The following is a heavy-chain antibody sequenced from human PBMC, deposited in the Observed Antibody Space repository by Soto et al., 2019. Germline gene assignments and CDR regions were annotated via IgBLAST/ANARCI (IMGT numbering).Heavy chain of an antibody. J-gene: IGHJ3*02. V-gene: IGHV1-2*02. CDR1: GYPVTAYY. Sequence: QLHLVQSGAVVKKPGASVTVSCSASGYPVTAYYMHWVRQAPGRGLEWMGGINPATGAAKYTQTFPGRVTMNRDASKGTVFQETGRPTSEDTAVFFCARGGGVGVAGSAAFDMWGQGTLVTVSS. CDR3: ARGGGVGVAGSAAFDM. CDR2: INPATGAA. D-gene: IGHD3-3*01.